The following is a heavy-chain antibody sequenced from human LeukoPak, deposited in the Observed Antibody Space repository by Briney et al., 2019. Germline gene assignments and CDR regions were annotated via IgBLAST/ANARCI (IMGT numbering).Heavy chain of an antibody. Sequence: PGGSLRLSCAASGFTFSSYAMSWVRQAPGKGLEWVSGSGSGGSTYYADSVKGRFTISRDDSKNTLYLQMNSLRAKDTAVYYCAKDFWSGYYPNYWGQGTLVTVSS. V-gene: IGHV3-23*01. CDR3: AKDFWSGYYPNY. CDR2: SGSGGST. CDR1: GFTFSSYA. J-gene: IGHJ4*02. D-gene: IGHD3-3*01.